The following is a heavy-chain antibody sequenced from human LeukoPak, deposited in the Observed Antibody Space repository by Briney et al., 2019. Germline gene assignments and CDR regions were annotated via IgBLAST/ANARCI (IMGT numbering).Heavy chain of an antibody. J-gene: IGHJ4*02. Sequence: GRSLRLSCAASGFTFSSYGMHWVRQAPGKGLERVAVIWYDGSNKYYADSVKGRFTISRDNPKNTLYLQMNSLRAEATAVYYCAKGSTIVGATLDYWGQGTLVTVSS. V-gene: IGHV3-33*06. CDR2: IWYDGSNK. CDR3: AKGSTIVGATLDY. D-gene: IGHD1-26*01. CDR1: GFTFSSYG.